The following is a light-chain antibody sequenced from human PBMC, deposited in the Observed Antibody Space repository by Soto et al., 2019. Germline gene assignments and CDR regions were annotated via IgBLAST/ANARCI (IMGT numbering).Light chain of an antibody. CDR2: AAS. CDR1: QSISSY. V-gene: IGKV1-39*01. Sequence: DIQMTQSPSSLSASVGDRVTITCRASQSISSYLNWYQQKPGEAPKLLIYAASSLQSGVPSRFSGSGSGTDFTLTINSLQPEDFATYYCQQRYSTPPTFGGGTKVEI. CDR3: QQRYSTPPT. J-gene: IGKJ4*01.